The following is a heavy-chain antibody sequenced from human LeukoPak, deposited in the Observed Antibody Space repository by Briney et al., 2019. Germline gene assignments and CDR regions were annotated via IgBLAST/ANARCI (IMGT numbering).Heavy chain of an antibody. Sequence: GAVLILSCAASGFSFSSYSMNWVRPPPGKVQERVSFISSSSSTIYYADSEKGRFIISSNNAKTSLYQQMNIISDDTAAYYYCGRTECGSDWYSEFRVFDIWGQGTMVSVSS. CDR1: GFSFSSYS. CDR3: CGRTECGSDWYSEFRVFDI. J-gene: IGHJ3*02. D-gene: IGHD2-21*02. V-gene: IGHV3-48*01. CDR2: ISSSSSTI.